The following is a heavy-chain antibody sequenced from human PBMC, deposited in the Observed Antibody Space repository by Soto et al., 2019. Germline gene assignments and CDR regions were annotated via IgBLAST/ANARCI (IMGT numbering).Heavy chain of an antibody. J-gene: IGHJ4*02. CDR3: ARGSGASGTYHYFFDY. Sequence: SETLSLTCTVSGGSLSSYWWSWIRQPPGKGLEWIGYIYYTGSTNYNPSLKSRVTISLDASKNQFSLKLNSATAADPAVYYCARGSGASGTYHYFFDYWGPGTLVTVSS. D-gene: IGHD3-10*01. V-gene: IGHV4-59*01. CDR2: IYYTGST. CDR1: GGSLSSYW.